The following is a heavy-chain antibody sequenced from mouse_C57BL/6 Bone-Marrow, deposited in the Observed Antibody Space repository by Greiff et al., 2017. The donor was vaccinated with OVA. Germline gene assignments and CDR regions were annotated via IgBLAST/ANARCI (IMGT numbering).Heavy chain of an antibody. CDR2: ISYSGST. CDR1: GYSITSGYD. CDR3: ARELRFYYFDY. J-gene: IGHJ2*01. D-gene: IGHD1-1*01. V-gene: IGHV3-1*01. Sequence: EVQLQESGPGMVKPSQSLSLTCTVTGYSITSGYDWHWIRHFPGNKLEWMGYISYSGSTNYNPSLKNRISITHDTSKNHFFLKLNSVTTEDTATYYCARELRFYYFDYWGQGTTLTVSS.